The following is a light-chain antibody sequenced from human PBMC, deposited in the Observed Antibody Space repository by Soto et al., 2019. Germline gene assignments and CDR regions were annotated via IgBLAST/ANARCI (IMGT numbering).Light chain of an antibody. CDR2: DAS. J-gene: IGKJ5*01. CDR1: QSLNNW. V-gene: IGKV1-5*01. Sequence: DIQMTQSPSTLSASVGDRVTITCRASQSLNNWLAWYQQSQGKAPNILIYDASTLERGVPSRFSGTRSGTEFTLTISRLQPDDFETYYCQQYHRDSITFGQGTRLEIK. CDR3: QQYHRDSIT.